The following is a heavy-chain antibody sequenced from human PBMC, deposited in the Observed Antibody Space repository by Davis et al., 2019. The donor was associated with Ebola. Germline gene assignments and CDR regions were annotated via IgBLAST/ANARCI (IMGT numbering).Heavy chain of an antibody. CDR3: AAEGRSSRPGY. CDR2: ISSSSSYI. J-gene: IGHJ4*02. D-gene: IGHD3-10*01. Sequence: GESLKISCAASGFTFSSYSMNWVRQAPGKGLEWVSSISSSSSYIYYADSVKGRFTVSRDNSKNTLHLQMNGLRAEDTAVYYCAAEGRSSRPGYWGQGTLVTVSS. V-gene: IGHV3-21*04. CDR1: GFTFSSYS.